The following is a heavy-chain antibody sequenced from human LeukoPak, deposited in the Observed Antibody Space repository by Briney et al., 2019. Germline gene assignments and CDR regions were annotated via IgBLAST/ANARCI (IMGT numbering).Heavy chain of an antibody. CDR2: INGGGSNT. V-gene: IGHV3-23*01. J-gene: IGHJ4*02. D-gene: IGHD2-15*01. CDR1: GFPFNTYV. Sequence: PGGSLRLPCAASGFPFNTYVMSWVRQAPGKGLEWVSAINGGGSNTYYADSVKGRFTISRDNSKNMVYLQMNNLRADDTAVYYCAKSVVVITFRFDDWGQGALVTVSS. CDR3: AKSVVVITFRFDD.